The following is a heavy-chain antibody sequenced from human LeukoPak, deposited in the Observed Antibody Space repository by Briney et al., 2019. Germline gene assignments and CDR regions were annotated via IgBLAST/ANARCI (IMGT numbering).Heavy chain of an antibody. CDR1: GGTFSSYA. Sequence: GASVKVSCKASGGTFSSYAISWVRQAPGQGLEWMGGIIPIFGTASYAQKFQGRVTITADESTSTAYMELSSLRSEDTAVYYCARGYYYGSGSYSPLFDPWGQGTLVTVSS. V-gene: IGHV1-69*13. CDR2: IIPIFGTA. D-gene: IGHD3-10*01. CDR3: ARGYYYGSGSYSPLFDP. J-gene: IGHJ5*02.